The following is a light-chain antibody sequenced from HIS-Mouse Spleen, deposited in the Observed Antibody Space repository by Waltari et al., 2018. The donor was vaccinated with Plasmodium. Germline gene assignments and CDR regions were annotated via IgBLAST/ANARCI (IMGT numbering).Light chain of an antibody. Sequence: QSALTQPPSASGSPGQSVTIPCTGTSSDVGGYNYVPWYQQHPGKAPKLMIYKVSKRPSGVPDRFSGSKSGNTASLTVSGLQAEDEADYYCSSYAGSNNLVFGGGTKLTVL. CDR1: SSDVGGYNY. J-gene: IGLJ2*01. CDR3: SSYAGSNNLV. V-gene: IGLV2-8*01. CDR2: KVS.